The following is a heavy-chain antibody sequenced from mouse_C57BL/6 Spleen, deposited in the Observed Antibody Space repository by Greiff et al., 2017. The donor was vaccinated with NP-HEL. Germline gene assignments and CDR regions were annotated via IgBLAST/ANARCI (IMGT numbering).Heavy chain of an antibody. V-gene: IGHV10-1*01. D-gene: IGHD1-1*01. Sequence: EVQGVESGGGLVQPKGSLKLSCAASGFSFNTYAMNWVRQAPGKGLEWVARIRSNSNNYATYYADSVKDRFTISRDDSESMLYLQMNNLKTEDTAMYYCVRESSITTVFDYWGQGTTLTVSS. CDR3: VRESSITTVFDY. CDR1: GFSFNTYA. CDR2: IRSNSNNYAT. J-gene: IGHJ2*01.